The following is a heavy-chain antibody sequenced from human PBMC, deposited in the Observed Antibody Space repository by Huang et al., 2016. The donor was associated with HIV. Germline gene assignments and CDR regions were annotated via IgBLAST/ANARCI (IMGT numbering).Heavy chain of an antibody. CDR1: GGTFNSFA. CDR2: FIPIFGAP. D-gene: IGHD1-26*01. J-gene: IGHJ4*02. Sequence: QVQLVQSGAEVKKPGSSVKVSCKASGGTFNSFAVSGVRQAPGQGLEWMGIFIPIFGAPDYAQKFQGRVTITADDSTSTSYMELSSLRSEDTAVYYCARGRGTYYGGAATYDYWGQGTLVTVSS. CDR3: ARGRGTYYGGAATYDY. V-gene: IGHV1-69*18.